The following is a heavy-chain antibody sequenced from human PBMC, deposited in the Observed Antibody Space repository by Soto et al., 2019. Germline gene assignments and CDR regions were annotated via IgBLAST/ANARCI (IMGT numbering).Heavy chain of an antibody. CDR1: GFTFSGYS. Sequence: EVQLVESGGGLVKPGGSLRLSCAASGFTFSGYSMSWVRQAPGKGLEWVSSISSSSSYIYYADSVKGRFTISRDNAKNSLYPQVNSLRAEDTAVYYCARGAVAGAGIPTYYFDYWGQGTLVTVSS. J-gene: IGHJ4*02. D-gene: IGHD6-13*01. CDR3: ARGAVAGAGIPTYYFDY. CDR2: ISSSSSYI. V-gene: IGHV3-21*01.